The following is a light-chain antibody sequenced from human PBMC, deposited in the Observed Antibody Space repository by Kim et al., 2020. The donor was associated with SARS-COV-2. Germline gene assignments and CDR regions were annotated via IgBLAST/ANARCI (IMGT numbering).Light chain of an antibody. CDR3: QQYKNWPAWT. CDR1: QSVSSS. V-gene: IGKV3-15*01. CDR2: GAS. Sequence: SPGERATLSCRASQSVSSSLAWYQQKPGQAPRLLMYGASTRATAIPARFSGSGSGTEFTLTISSLQSEDFAFYYCQQYKNWPAWTFGQGTKVDIK. J-gene: IGKJ1*01.